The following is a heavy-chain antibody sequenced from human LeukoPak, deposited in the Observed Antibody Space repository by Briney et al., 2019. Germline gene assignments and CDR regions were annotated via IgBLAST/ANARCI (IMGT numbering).Heavy chain of an antibody. J-gene: IGHJ4*02. CDR3: ARLFYFDSIDI. D-gene: IGHD3-22*01. V-gene: IGHV3-74*01. CDR2: INPGNIT. Sequence: PGGSLRLSCVASGFTFSSSFMDWVRQVPGKGLAWVSRINPGNITTYADSVKGRFTISRDNAKNTLYLQMNSLRAEDTAVYYCARLFYFDSIDIWGQGTLVTVSS. CDR1: GFTFSSSF.